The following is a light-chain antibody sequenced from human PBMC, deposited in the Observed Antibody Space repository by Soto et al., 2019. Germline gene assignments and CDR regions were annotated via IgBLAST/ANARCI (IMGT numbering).Light chain of an antibody. CDR3: GTWDSTLSAVV. J-gene: IGLJ2*01. CDR2: DNN. Sequence: QSVLTQPPSVSAASGQKVTISCSGSSSNIGNNYVSWYQHVPGTAPKLLIYDNNKRPSGIPDRFSGSKSGASATLGITGLQTGDEADYYCGTWDSTLSAVVFGGGTKVTVL. V-gene: IGLV1-51*01. CDR1: SSNIGNNY.